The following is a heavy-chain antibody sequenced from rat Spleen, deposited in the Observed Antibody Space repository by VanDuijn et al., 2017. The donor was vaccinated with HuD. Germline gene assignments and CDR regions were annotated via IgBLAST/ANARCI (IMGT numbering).Heavy chain of an antibody. V-gene: IGHV5-34*01. D-gene: IGHD1-2*01. Sequence: EVQLVESGGGLVQPGRSLKLSCLASGFTFSNFGMNWIRQAPGKGLEWVASISSSSGYIYYADTVKGRFTISRENAKNTLHLQMTSLRSEDTALYYCARHSSYVHPYNWFAYWGQGTLVTVSS. J-gene: IGHJ3*01. CDR3: ARHSSYVHPYNWFAY. CDR2: ISSSSGYI. CDR1: GFTFSNFG.